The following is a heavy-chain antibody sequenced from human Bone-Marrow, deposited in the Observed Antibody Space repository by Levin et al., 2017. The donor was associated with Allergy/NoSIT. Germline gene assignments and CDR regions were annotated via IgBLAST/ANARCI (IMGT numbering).Heavy chain of an antibody. J-gene: IGHJ4*02. Sequence: PGGSLRLSCAASDFSFSTYAMHWVRQAPGKGLEWLSIISYDGNHYYYADSVKGRFTISRDNSKNTLFLQMNSLTLEDTAVYYCARDERGFSYGVIDYWGQGTLVTVSS. V-gene: IGHV3-30*04. CDR1: DFSFSTYA. D-gene: IGHD5-18*01. CDR3: ARDERGFSYGVIDY. CDR2: ISYDGNHY.